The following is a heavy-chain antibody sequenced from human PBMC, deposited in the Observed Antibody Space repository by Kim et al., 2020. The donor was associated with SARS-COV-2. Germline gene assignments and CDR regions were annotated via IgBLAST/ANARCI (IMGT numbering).Heavy chain of an antibody. CDR3: TRDTKTCKEGYGYGPFDD. CDR2: IRSKAYGGTT. CDR1: GFTFGDYA. D-gene: IGHD5-18*01. J-gene: IGHJ4*02. V-gene: IGHV3-49*03. Sequence: GGSLRLSCTASGFTFGDYAMSWFRQAPGKGLEWVGFIRSKAYGGTTEYDASVKGRLTISRDDSKSIAYLQMNSLKTEDTAVDYCTRDTKTCKEGYGYGPFDDWIQATVIAVTS.